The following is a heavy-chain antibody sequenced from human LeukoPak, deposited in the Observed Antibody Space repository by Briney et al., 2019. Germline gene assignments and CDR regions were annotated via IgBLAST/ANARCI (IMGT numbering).Heavy chain of an antibody. V-gene: IGHV3-30-3*01. CDR1: GFTFSSYA. CDR2: ISYDGSNK. D-gene: IGHD3-9*01. Sequence: GGSLRLSCAASGFTFSSYAMHWVRQAPGKGLEWVAVISYDGSNKYYADSVKGRFTISRDNSKNTLYLQMNSLRAEDTAVYYCGNILTGSPVDYWGQGTLVTVSS. J-gene: IGHJ4*02. CDR3: GNILTGSPVDY.